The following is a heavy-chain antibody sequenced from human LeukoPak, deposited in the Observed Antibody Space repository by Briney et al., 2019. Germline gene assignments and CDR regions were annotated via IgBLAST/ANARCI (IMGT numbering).Heavy chain of an antibody. CDR3: ARDLRSLIVSVEWFDP. J-gene: IGHJ5*02. V-gene: IGHV3-11*01. CDR2: ISSSGSTI. Sequence: SGGSLRLSCAASGFTFSDYYMSWIRQAPGKGLEWVSYISSSGSTIYYADSVKGRFTISRDNAKNSLYLQMNSLRAEDTAVYYCARDLRSLIVSVEWFDPWGQGTLVTVSS. D-gene: IGHD3-22*01. CDR1: GFTFSDYY.